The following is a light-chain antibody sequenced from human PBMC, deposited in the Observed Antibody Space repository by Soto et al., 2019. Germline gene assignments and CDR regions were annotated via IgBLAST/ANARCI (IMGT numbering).Light chain of an antibody. CDR1: QSISSW. V-gene: IGKV1-5*03. J-gene: IGKJ1*01. CDR3: QHYNSYSEA. Sequence: DIQMTQSPSPLSASVGDRVTITCLASQSISSWLAWYQQKPGKAPKLLIYKASSLESGVPSRFSGSGSGTECTLTISSLQPDDVATYYCQHYNSYSEALGQGTKVDIK. CDR2: KAS.